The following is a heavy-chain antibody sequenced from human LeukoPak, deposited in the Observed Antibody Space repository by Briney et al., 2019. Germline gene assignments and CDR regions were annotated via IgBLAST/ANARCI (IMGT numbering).Heavy chain of an antibody. CDR2: TYYRSKWYS. D-gene: IGHD6-13*01. Sequence: SQTLSLTCDISGDSVSSQSAAWNWIRQSPSRGLEWLGRTYYRSKWYSDSPLSVKSRITIKADTSKNQISLQLNSVTPEDTGVYYCAGSTNWYNWFDPWGQGTLVTVSS. V-gene: IGHV6-1*01. CDR1: GDSVSSQSAA. J-gene: IGHJ5*02. CDR3: AGSTNWYNWFDP.